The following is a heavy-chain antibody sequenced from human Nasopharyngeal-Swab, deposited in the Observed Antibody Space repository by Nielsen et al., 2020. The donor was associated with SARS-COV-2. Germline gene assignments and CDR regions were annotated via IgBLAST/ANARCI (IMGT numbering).Heavy chain of an antibody. Sequence: SQTLSLTCAVSGGSISSGGYSWSWLRQPPGKGLEWIGYIYHSGSTYYNPSPKSRVTISVDRSKNQFSLKLSSVTAADTAVYYCARASITPTFRYFDYWGQRTLVTVSS. J-gene: IGHJ4*02. CDR1: GGSISSGGYS. CDR2: IYHSGST. CDR3: ARASITPTFRYFDY. V-gene: IGHV4-30-2*01. D-gene: IGHD3-16*01.